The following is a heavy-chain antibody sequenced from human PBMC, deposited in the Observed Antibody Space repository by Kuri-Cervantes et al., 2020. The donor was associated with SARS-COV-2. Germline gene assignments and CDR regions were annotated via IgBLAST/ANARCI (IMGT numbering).Heavy chain of an antibody. J-gene: IGHJ4*02. Sequence: GGSLRLSCAASGFTFSSYEMNWVRQAPGKGLEWVSYISSSGSTIYYADSVKGRFTISRDNAKNSLYLQMNSLRAEDTAVYYCARDSSRGWFSYWGQGTLVTVSS. D-gene: IGHD6-19*01. V-gene: IGHV3-48*03. CDR2: ISSSGSTI. CDR3: ARDSSRGWFSY. CDR1: GFTFSSYE.